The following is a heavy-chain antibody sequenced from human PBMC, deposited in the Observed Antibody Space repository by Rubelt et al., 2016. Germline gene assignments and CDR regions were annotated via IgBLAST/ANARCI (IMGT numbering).Heavy chain of an antibody. CDR3: ARDRHVGEGYSNVFDI. Sequence: VQLLQSGAEVQQPGSSVQVSCKASGLSFGDSSVTWVRQAPGQVLEWSGGIIAIFGTPKYAQRFQGRVTVMVDESESTAYMELRRLKAEDTAVYYCARDRHVGEGYSNVFDIWGQGTMVTVSS. CDR2: IIAIFGTP. J-gene: IGHJ3*02. CDR1: GLSFGDSS. V-gene: IGHV1-69*01. D-gene: IGHD3-22*01.